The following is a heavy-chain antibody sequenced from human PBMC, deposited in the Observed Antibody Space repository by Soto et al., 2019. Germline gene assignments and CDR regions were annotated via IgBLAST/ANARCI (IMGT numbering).Heavy chain of an antibody. CDR1: GGSISSYY. J-gene: IGHJ3*02. CDR3: ARAPPPSYGSSSRNSSAFDI. Sequence: QVQLQESGPGLVKPSETLSLTCTVSGGSISSYYWSWIRQPPGKGLEWIGDIYYSGGTNYNPSLKSRVTLSVDTSKNQFSLKLRSVPAADTAVYYCARAPPPSYGSSSRNSSAFDIWGQGKMVTVSS. CDR2: IYYSGGT. D-gene: IGHD6-13*01. V-gene: IGHV4-59*01.